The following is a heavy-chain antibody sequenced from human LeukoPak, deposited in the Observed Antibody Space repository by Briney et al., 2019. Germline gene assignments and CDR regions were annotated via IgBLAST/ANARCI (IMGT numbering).Heavy chain of an antibody. CDR1: GCSISSYY. CDR3: ARGEPYYYGSGTLVDYFDY. CDR2: ISYSGST. J-gene: IGHJ4*02. Sequence: SETLSLSCTVSGCSISSYYWSWIRQPPGKGLEWIGYISYSGSTNYNPSLKSRVTISVDTSKNQFSLKLNSVTAADTAVYYCARGEPYYYGSGTLVDYFDYWGQGTLVTVSS. D-gene: IGHD3-10*01. V-gene: IGHV4-59*01.